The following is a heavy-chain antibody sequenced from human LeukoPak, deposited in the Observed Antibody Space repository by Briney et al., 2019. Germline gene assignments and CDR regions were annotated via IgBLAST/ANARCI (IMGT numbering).Heavy chain of an antibody. CDR2: INPSGTT. CDR1: GHTFTSYY. V-gene: IGHV1-46*01. D-gene: IGHD5-18*01. CDR3: ARAGAYRYGGGDAFDI. J-gene: IGHJ3*02. Sequence: ASVKVSCKASGHTFTSYYLHWLRQAPGQGLEWMGVINPSGTTGYAQKFQGRVTMTRDTSTSTVYLELSSLRSEDTAVYYCARAGAYRYGGGDAFDIWGQGTMVTVSS.